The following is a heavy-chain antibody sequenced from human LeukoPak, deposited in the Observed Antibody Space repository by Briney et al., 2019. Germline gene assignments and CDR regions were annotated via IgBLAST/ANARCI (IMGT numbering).Heavy chain of an antibody. CDR1: GFTFSSYA. CDR3: ARGWISSDV. Sequence: GGSLRFSCAASGFTFSSYAMSWVRQAPGKGLEWVSAISGSGGSTYYADSVKGRLTISRDNSKNTLYLQMNSLRAEDTAVYYCARGWISSDVWGQGTTVTVSS. CDR2: ISGSGGST. V-gene: IGHV3-23*01. J-gene: IGHJ6*02. D-gene: IGHD2-2*03.